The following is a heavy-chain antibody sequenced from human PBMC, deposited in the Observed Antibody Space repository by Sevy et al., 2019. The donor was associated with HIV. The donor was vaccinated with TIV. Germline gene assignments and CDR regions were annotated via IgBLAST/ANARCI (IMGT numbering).Heavy chain of an antibody. CDR2: IKSKTDGGTK. J-gene: IGHJ4*02. V-gene: IGHV3-15*01. CDR1: GFTFSNAW. CDR3: TTDNGYYDFWSGYYAYDY. Sequence: GGSLRLSCAASGFTFSNAWMSWVRQAPGKGLEWVGRIKSKTDGGTKDYAAPVKGRFTISRDDSKNTLYLQINSLKTEDTAVYYCTTDNGYYDFWSGYYAYDYWGQGTLVTVSS. D-gene: IGHD3-3*01.